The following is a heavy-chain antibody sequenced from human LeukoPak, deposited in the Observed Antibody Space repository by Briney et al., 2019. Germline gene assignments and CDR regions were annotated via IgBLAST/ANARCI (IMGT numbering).Heavy chain of an antibody. Sequence: GGSLRLSCAASGFTFSSYSMNWVRQAPGKGLEWVSSISSSSSYIYYADSVKGRFTISRDNAKNSLYLQMNSLRAEDTAAYYCARAFGIAAAGPFDYWGQGTLVTVSS. V-gene: IGHV3-21*01. D-gene: IGHD6-13*01. CDR2: ISSSSSYI. CDR1: GFTFSSYS. J-gene: IGHJ4*02. CDR3: ARAFGIAAAGPFDY.